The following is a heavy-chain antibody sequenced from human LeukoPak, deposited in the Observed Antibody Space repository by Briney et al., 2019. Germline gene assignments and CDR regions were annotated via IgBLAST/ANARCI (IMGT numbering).Heavy chain of an antibody. CDR3: ARDGTLRYSRNDAFDI. Sequence: PSETLSLTCTVSGGSISSSRYYWGWIRQAPGKGLEWVSIIYSGGSTFYADSVKGRFTISKDNSKNTLYLQMNSLRAEDTAVYYCARDGTLRYSRNDAFDIWGQGTMVTVSS. V-gene: IGHV3-53*01. CDR2: IYSGGST. J-gene: IGHJ3*02. CDR1: GGSISSSRYY. D-gene: IGHD3-9*01.